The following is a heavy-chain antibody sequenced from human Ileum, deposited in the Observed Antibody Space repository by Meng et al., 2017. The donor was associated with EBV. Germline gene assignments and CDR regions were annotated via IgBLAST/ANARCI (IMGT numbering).Heavy chain of an antibody. CDR3: ARVAPSGYRYFDD. Sequence: QVQLVQSGSELKKPXASVTVSCKASGYTFINYAMNWVRQAPGQGLEWMGWINTNTGNPTYAQGFTRRFVFSLDTSFRTAYLQISSLKAEDTAVYYCARVAPSGYRYFDDWGQGTLGTVSS. CDR2: INTNTGNP. D-gene: IGHD3-3*01. CDR1: GYTFINYA. J-gene: IGHJ4*02. V-gene: IGHV7-4-1*02.